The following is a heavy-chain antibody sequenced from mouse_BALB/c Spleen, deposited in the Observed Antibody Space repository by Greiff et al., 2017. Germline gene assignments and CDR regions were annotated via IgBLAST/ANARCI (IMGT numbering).Heavy chain of an antibody. CDR3: ARQNYGFDY. CDR2: ISSGGGST. J-gene: IGHJ2*01. CDR1: GFAFSSYY. V-gene: IGHV5-12-1*01. Sequence: EVKLVESGGGLVKPGGSLKLSCAASGFAFSSYYMSWVRQTPEKRLEWVAYISSGGGSTYYPDTVKGRFTISRDNAKNTLYLQMSSLKSEDTAMYYCARQNYGFDYWGQGTTLTVSS. D-gene: IGHD1-1*01.